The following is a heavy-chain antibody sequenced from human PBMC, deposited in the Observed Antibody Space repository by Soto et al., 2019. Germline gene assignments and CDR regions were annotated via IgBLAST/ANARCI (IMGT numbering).Heavy chain of an antibody. CDR2: IIPIFGTA. CDR1: GGTFSSYA. Sequence: SVKVSCKASGGTFSSYAISWVRQAPGQGLEWMGGIIPIFGTANYAQKFQGRVTITADESTSTAYMELSSLRSEDTAVYYCARDTKYYYDSSGYYSGIDYWGQGTLVTVSS. CDR3: ARDTKYYYDSSGYYSGIDY. J-gene: IGHJ4*02. D-gene: IGHD3-22*01. V-gene: IGHV1-69*13.